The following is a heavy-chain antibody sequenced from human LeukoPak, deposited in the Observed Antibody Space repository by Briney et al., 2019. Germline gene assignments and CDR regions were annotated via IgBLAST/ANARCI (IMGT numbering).Heavy chain of an antibody. J-gene: IGHJ4*02. CDR3: RYSSSKGYFDY. D-gene: IGHD6-6*01. CDR1: GASISSNSYY. V-gene: IGHV4-39*01. Sequence: SETLSLTCTVSGASISSNSYYWGWIRRPPGKGLEWIANIYYSGSTYYNPSLKSRVTISVDASKNQFSLKLSSVTAADTAVYHCRYSSSKGYFDYWGQGTLVTVSS. CDR2: IYYSGST.